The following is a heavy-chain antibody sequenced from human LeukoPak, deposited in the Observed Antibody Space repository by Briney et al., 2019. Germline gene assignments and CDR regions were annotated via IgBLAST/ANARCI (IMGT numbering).Heavy chain of an antibody. V-gene: IGHV4-59*11. D-gene: IGHD2-2*01. Sequence: PSETLSLTCTVSGGSISSHYWSWIRQPPGKGLEWIGYIYCSGSTNYNPSLKSRVTISVDTSKNQFSLKLSSVTAADTAVYYCARAVVPAAVYYYYYMDVWGKGTTVTVSS. CDR2: IYCSGST. CDR1: GGSISSHY. CDR3: ARAVVPAAVYYYYYMDV. J-gene: IGHJ6*03.